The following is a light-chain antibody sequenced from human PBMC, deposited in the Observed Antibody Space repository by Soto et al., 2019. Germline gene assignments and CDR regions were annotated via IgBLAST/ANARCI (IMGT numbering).Light chain of an antibody. V-gene: IGLV2-14*01. CDR1: SSDVGGYNY. Sequence: QAVLTQPASVSGSPGQSITISCTGTSSDVGGYNYVSWYQQHPGKAPKLMIFEVSHRPSEISNRFSGSKSGNTASLDISGLQAEDEADYYCSSYTSSSTYVFGTGTKLTVL. CDR3: SSYTSSSTYV. CDR2: EVS. J-gene: IGLJ1*01.